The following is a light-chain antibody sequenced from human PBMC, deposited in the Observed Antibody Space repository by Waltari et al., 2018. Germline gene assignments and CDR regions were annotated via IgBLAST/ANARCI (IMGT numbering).Light chain of an antibody. CDR3: ASYTTTTTFV. CDR2: EVS. Sequence: DRVSWYQQPPGTAPKLLIYEVSNRPSGVPDRFSGSKSGNTASLTIAGLQAEDEADYYCASYTTTTTFVFGGGTNLAVL. J-gene: IGLJ2*01. CDR1: DR. V-gene: IGLV2-18*02.